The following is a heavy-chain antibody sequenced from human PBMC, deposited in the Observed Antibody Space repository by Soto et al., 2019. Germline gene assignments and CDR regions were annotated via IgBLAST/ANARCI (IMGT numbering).Heavy chain of an antibody. CDR2: IKQDGSEK. Sequence: SLKLAGAATGLNLGGYRMSWIRQAPGKGLEWVANIKQDGSEKYYVDSVKGRFTISRDNAKNSLYLQMNSLRAEDTAVYYCAREGSHAFDIWGQGTMVTVSS. CDR1: GLNLGGYR. V-gene: IGHV3-7*01. CDR3: AREGSHAFDI. J-gene: IGHJ3*02.